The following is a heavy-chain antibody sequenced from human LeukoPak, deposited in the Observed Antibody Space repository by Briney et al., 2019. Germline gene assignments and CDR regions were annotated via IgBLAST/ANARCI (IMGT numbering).Heavy chain of an antibody. CDR3: ARVNFLSVGESKNGMDV. V-gene: IGHV1-69*13. CDR2: IIPIFGIA. J-gene: IGHJ6*02. CDR1: GGTFSSYA. Sequence: SVTVSCKASGGTFSSYAISWVRQAPGQGLEWMGRIIPIFGIANYAQKFQGRVTITADESTSTAYMELSSLRSEDTAVYYCARVNFLSVGESKNGMDVWGQGTTVTVSS. D-gene: IGHD3-10*01.